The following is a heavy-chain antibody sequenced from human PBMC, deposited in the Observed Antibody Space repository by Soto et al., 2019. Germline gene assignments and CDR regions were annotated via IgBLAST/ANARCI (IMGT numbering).Heavy chain of an antibody. V-gene: IGHV4-59*01. D-gene: IGHD2-2*01. J-gene: IGHJ5*02. CDR2: IYYSWSTNYGST. CDR3: ARENYCISTSCYSWWFDP. CDR1: GGSISSYY. Sequence: SETLSLTCTVSGGSISSYYWSWIRQPPGKGLEWIGYIYYSWSTNYGSTNYNPSLKSRVTISVDTSKNQFSLKLSSVTAADTAVYYCARENYCISTSCYSWWFDPWGQGTLVTVSS.